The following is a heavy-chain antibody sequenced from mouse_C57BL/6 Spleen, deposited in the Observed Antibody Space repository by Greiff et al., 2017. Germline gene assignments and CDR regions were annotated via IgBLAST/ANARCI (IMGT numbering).Heavy chain of an antibody. V-gene: IGHV1-64*01. J-gene: IGHJ2*01. CDR3: ARVTGTGGVYYFDY. CDR2: IHPNSGST. D-gene: IGHD4-1*01. Sequence: QVQLQQPGAELVKPGASVKLSCKASGYTFTSYWMHWVKQRPGQGLEWIGMIHPNSGSTNYNEKFKSKATLTVDKSSSTAYMQLSSLTSEDSAVYYCARVTGTGGVYYFDYWGQGTTLTVSS. CDR1: GYTFTSYW.